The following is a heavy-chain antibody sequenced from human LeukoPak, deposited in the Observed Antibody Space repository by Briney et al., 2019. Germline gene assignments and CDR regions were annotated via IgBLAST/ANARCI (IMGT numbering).Heavy chain of an antibody. CDR3: ARGRHCSSTSCCVDDSDY. J-gene: IGHJ4*02. D-gene: IGHD2-2*01. V-gene: IGHV4-34*01. CDR2: INHSGST. Sequence: SETLSLTCAVYRGSFSGYYWSSIRQPPGKGLEWIGEINHSGSTNYNPSLKSRVTISVDTSKNQFSLKLSSVTAADTAVYYCARGRHCSSTSCCVDDSDYWGQGTLVTVSS. CDR1: RGSFSGYY.